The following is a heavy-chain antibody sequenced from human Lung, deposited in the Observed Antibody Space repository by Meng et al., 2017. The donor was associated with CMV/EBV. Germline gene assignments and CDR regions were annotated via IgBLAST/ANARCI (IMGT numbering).Heavy chain of an antibody. CDR3: ARSANIVVVPAARHYFDY. Sequence: SVKVSCKASGGTFSSYAISWVRQAPGQGLEWMGGIIPIFGTANYAQKFQGRVTNTTDESTSTAYMELSSLRSEDTAVYYCARSANIVVVPAARHYFDYWGQGTLVTVSS. D-gene: IGHD2-2*01. CDR2: IIPIFGTA. CDR1: GGTFSSYA. J-gene: IGHJ4*02. V-gene: IGHV1-69*05.